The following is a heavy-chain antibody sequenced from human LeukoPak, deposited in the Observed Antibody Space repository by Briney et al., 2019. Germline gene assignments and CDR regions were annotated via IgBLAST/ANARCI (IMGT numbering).Heavy chain of an antibody. CDR1: RFTFDDYV. CDR2: ISGSDGST. CDR3: AKDVAATISSGGSYFDL. V-gene: IGHV3-23*01. J-gene: IGHJ4*02. Sequence: GGSLRLSCAASRFTFDDYVMSSVRQAPAKGLEGGSAISGSDGSTYYADSVKGRFTNSRDRSNNRLYLQMNTLSAEDTAIYYCAKDVAATISSGGSYFDLWGQGTLVPVSS. D-gene: IGHD5-12*01.